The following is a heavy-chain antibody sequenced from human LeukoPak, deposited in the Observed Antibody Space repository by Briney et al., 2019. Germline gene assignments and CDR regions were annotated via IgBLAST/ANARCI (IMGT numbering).Heavy chain of an antibody. V-gene: IGHV3-30-3*01. J-gene: IGHJ4*02. CDR3: ARDKVAYSSSSHFDY. D-gene: IGHD6-6*01. CDR1: GFTFSSYA. Sequence: GGSLRLSCAASGFTFSSYAMHWVRQALGKGLEWVAVISYDGSNKYYADSVKGRFTISRDNSKNTLYLQMNSLRAEDTAVYYCARDKVAYSSSSHFDYWGQGTLVTVSS. CDR2: ISYDGSNK.